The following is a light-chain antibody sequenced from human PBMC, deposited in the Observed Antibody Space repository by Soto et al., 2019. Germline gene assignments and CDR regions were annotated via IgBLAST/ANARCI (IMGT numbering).Light chain of an antibody. Sequence: DIQMTQSPSSLSASIGDRFTITCRASQSISRYLNWYQQKPGKAPNLLIYVASSLQSEVPSRFSGSGSGTDFTLTITSLPPEDFETYYCQQSYGTPITFGQGTRLEIK. CDR3: QQSYGTPIT. CDR2: VAS. V-gene: IGKV1-39*01. J-gene: IGKJ5*01. CDR1: QSISRY.